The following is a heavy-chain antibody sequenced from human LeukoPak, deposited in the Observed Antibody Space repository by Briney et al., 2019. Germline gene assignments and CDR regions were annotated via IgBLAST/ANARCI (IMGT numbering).Heavy chain of an antibody. V-gene: IGHV4-4*07. J-gene: IGHJ5*02. CDR2: IYTSGST. D-gene: IGHD3-22*01. CDR1: GGSISSYY. CDR3: ARAYYDSSGYNGLWFDP. Sequence: SETLSLTCTVSGGSISSYYWSWIRQPAGKGLEWIGRIYTSGSTNYNPSLKSRVTMSVDASKNQFSLKLSSVTAADTAVYYCARAYYDSSGYNGLWFDPWGQGTLVTVSS.